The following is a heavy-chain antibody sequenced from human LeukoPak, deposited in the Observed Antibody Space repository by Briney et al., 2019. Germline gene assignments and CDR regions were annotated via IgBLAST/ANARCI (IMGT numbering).Heavy chain of an antibody. J-gene: IGHJ4*02. CDR1: GFTFNTYT. CDR3: AKDLTGTWSFDY. V-gene: IGHV3-64D*06. CDR2: IGPNGAST. Sequence: GSLRLSCAASGFTFNTYTMNWVRQAPGKGLEYVSSIGPNGASTLYADSVKGRFTISRDNSKNALYLQLTSLRLEDTALYYCAKDLTGTWSFDYWGQGTLVTVSS. D-gene: IGHD3-9*01.